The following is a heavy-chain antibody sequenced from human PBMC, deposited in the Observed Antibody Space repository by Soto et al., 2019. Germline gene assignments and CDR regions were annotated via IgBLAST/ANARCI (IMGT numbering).Heavy chain of an antibody. CDR1: GGTFSSYA. D-gene: IGHD1-26*01. Sequence: GASVKVSCKASGGTFSSYAISWVRQAPGQGLEWMGGIIPIFGTANYAQKFQGRVTITADESTSTAYMELSSLRSEDTAVYYCARDSTGFLGASPYYFDYWGQGTLVTVSS. V-gene: IGHV1-69*13. CDR3: ARDSTGFLGASPYYFDY. J-gene: IGHJ4*02. CDR2: IIPIFGTA.